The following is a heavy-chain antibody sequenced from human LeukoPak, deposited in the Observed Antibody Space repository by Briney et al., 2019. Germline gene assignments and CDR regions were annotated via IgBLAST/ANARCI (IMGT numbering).Heavy chain of an antibody. CDR2: IDPSDSYT. J-gene: IGHJ3*02. CDR1: GYSFTSYW. CDR3: ARHRYDSSGYEPDAFDI. V-gene: IGHV5-10-1*01. D-gene: IGHD3-22*01. Sequence: GESLKISCKGSGYSFTSYWISWVRQMPGKGLEWVGRIDPSDSYTNYSPSFQGHVTISADKSISTAYLQWSSLKASDTAMYYCARHRYDSSGYEPDAFDIWGQGTMVTVSS.